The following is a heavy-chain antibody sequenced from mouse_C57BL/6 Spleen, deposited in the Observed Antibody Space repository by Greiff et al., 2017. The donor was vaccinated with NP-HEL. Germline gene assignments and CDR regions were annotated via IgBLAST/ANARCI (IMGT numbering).Heavy chain of an antibody. J-gene: IGHJ2*01. V-gene: IGHV1-7*01. D-gene: IGHD2-5*01. CDR3: ARRYSNYFDD. CDR1: GYTFTSYC. CDR2: INPSSGYT. Sequence: QVQLQQSGAELAKPGASVKLSCTASGYTFTSYCMHWVIQRPGQGLEWIGYINPSSGYTTYKQKFKDKATLTADKSSSTAYMQLSSLTYEDSAVYYCARRYSNYFDDWGQGTTLTVSS.